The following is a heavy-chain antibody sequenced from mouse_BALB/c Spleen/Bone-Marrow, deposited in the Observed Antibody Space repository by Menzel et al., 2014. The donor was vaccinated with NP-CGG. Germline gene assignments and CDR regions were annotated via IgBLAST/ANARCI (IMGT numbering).Heavy chain of an antibody. CDR1: GSTFTNYT. J-gene: IGHJ4*01. CDR2: INPSSGYT. CDR3: ARGHYGSSYSAVDY. D-gene: IGHD1-1*01. V-gene: IGHV1-4*01. Sequence: VMLVESGAELARPGASVQMCCKASGSTFTNYTIHWIKQRPGQGLEWIGYINPSSGYTNYNQKFKVKATLTADKSSSTAYMQLSSLTAEASAVYYCARGHYGSSYSAVDYWGQGSSGT.